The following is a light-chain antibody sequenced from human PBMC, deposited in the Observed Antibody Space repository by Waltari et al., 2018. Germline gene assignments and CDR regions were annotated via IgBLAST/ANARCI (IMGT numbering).Light chain of an antibody. V-gene: IGKV1-12*01. Sequence: DIQMTQSPSSASASVGDRVTITCRASQGISRSLAWYQQKPGRAPKLLIFAASSVHSGVPSRFSGSGSGTDFTLTISSLQPEDVATYHCQRGNSFPLSFGGGTKVEIK. J-gene: IGKJ4*01. CDR2: AAS. CDR3: QRGNSFPLS. CDR1: QGISRS.